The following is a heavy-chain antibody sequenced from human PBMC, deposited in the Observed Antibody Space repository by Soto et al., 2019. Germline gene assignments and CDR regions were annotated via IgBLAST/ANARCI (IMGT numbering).Heavy chain of an antibody. CDR2: SSWNSGSM. V-gene: IGHV3-9*01. D-gene: IGHD6-19*01. CDR1: GFTFDNYA. Sequence: GGSRRLSGPPAGFTFDNYAIHWVRHAPGRGLEWVSGSSWNSGSMGNGSSVRGRFTISGDNAKNSLSLELNSRRAEDTALYYCAKVGCSRGCHHDAFDIWGQGTMVTVSS. J-gene: IGHJ3*02. CDR3: AKVGCSRGCHHDAFDI.